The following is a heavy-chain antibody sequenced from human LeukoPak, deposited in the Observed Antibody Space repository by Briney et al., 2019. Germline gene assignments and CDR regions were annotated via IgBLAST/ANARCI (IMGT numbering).Heavy chain of an antibody. J-gene: IGHJ4*02. CDR1: GFSFSSYA. CDR3: AKRSGYTTGWFFDF. Sequence: GGSLKLSCAASGFSFSSYAMSWVRQAPGKGLEWVSSISGSGDNTYYAESVKGRFTISRNNSKNTLFLQMNSLRAEDTAVFYCAKRSGYTTGWFFDFWGQGTLVTVSS. D-gene: IGHD6-19*01. V-gene: IGHV3-23*01. CDR2: ISGSGDNT.